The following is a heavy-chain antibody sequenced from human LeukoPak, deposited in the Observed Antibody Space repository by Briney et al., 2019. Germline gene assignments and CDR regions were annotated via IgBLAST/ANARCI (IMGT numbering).Heavy chain of an antibody. CDR1: GFTFSSFV. D-gene: IGHD2-8*01. J-gene: IGHJ4*02. V-gene: IGHV3-30*18. CDR2: ISKDGSDK. CDR3: AKESCTMTNCLGD. Sequence: PGRSLRLSCAASGFTFSSFVVHWVRQAPGKGLEWVAVISKDGSDKYYVDSVKGRFAISRDNSRNTLYLQMNSLRAEDTAVYFCAKESCTMTNCLGDWGQGTLVTVSS.